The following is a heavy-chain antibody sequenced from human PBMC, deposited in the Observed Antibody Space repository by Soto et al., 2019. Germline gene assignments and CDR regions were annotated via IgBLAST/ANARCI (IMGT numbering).Heavy chain of an antibody. CDR2: IKSKTDGGTT. D-gene: IGHD3-10*01. V-gene: IGHV3-15*01. CDR3: TTVITMVRGVDYYYGMDV. CDR1: GFTFSNAW. J-gene: IGHJ6*02. Sequence: PGGSLRLSCAASGFTFSNAWMSWVRQAPGKGLEWVGRIKSKTDGGTTDYAAPVKGRFTISRDDSKNTLYLQMNSLKTEDTAVYYCTTVITMVRGVDYYYGMDVWGQGTTVTVS.